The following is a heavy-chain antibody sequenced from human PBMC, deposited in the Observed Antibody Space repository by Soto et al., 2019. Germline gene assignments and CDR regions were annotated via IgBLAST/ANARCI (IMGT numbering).Heavy chain of an antibody. J-gene: IGHJ4*02. CDR2: TSYRSKWYN. CDR1: GDSVSSNSAA. V-gene: IGHV6-1*01. Sequence: PSQTLSLTCDISGDSVSSNSAAWNWIRQSPSRGLEWLGRTSYRSKWYNDYAVSVKSRITINPDTSKNQFSLQLNSVTPEDTALYYCASTHAHTWIQLWLRPYDFDYWGQGTRVNVS. CDR3: ASTHAHTWIQLWLRPYDFDY. D-gene: IGHD5-18*01.